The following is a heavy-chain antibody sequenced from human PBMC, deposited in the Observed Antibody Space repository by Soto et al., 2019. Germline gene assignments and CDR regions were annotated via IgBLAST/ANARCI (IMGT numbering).Heavy chain of an antibody. CDR2: ISSSSSYI. CDR3: ARPLTGGDWYFDL. D-gene: IGHD1-26*01. V-gene: IGHV3-21*01. CDR1: GFTFSSYS. J-gene: IGHJ2*01. Sequence: GGSLRLSCAASGFTFSSYSMNWVRQAPGKGLEWVSSISSSSSYIYYADSVKGRFTISRDNAKNSLYLQMNSLRAEDTAVYYCARPLTGGDWYFDLWGRGTLVTVSS.